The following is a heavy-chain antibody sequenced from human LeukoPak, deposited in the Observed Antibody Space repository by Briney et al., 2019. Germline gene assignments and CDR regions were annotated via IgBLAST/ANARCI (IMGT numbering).Heavy chain of an antibody. V-gene: IGHV3-21*01. CDR3: ARERVVAAAVPFDY. D-gene: IGHD6-13*01. J-gene: IGHJ4*02. CDR1: GFTFSSYS. Sequence: GGSLRLSCAAYGFTFSSYSMNWVRQAPGKGLEWVSSISSSSSYIYYADSVKGRFTISRDHAKNSLYLQMNSLRAEDTAVYYCARERVVAAAVPFDYWGQGTLVTVSS. CDR2: ISSSSSYI.